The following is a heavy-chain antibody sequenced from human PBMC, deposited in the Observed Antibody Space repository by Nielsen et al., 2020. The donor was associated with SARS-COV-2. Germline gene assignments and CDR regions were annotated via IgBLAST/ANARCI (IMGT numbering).Heavy chain of an antibody. CDR2: IYYSGST. CDR3: ARDYRTGTVTFFDY. J-gene: IGHJ4*02. D-gene: IGHD4-17*01. V-gene: IGHV4-39*07. CDR1: GGSISSSSYY. Sequence: SETLSLTCTVSGGSISSSSYYWGWIRQPPGKGLEWIGSIYYSGSTYYNPSLKSRVTISVDTSKNQFSLKLSSVTAADTAVYYCARDYRTGTVTFFDYWGQGTLVTVSS.